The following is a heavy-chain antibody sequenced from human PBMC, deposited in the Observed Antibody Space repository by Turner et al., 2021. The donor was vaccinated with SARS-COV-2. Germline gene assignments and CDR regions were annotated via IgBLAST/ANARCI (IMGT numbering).Heavy chain of an antibody. CDR3: ASRLITMIVVVKDLSAFDI. J-gene: IGHJ3*02. CDR1: GGPIRSSSYY. CDR2: LYYSGST. D-gene: IGHD3-22*01. Sequence: QLQLQESGPGLVKPSETLSLTCTVSGGPIRSSSYYWGWIRQPPWKGLEWIGNLYYSGSTYYNPSLKSRVTISVDTSKNQFSLKLSSVTAADTAVYYCASRLITMIVVVKDLSAFDIWGQGTMVTVSS. V-gene: IGHV4-39*01.